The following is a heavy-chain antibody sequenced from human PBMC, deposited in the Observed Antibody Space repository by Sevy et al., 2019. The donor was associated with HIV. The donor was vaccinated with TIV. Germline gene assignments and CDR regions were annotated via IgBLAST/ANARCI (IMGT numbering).Heavy chain of an antibody. CDR3: ARKGATLTTLYAFHI. D-gene: IGHD4-4*01. J-gene: IGHJ3*02. Sequence: SETLSLTCTVSGGSISDHYWSWIRQPPGKGLEWIGYFYYVSGTTNYNPSLKSRVTISIDTSKNQYSLIVSSVTAAATAAYYCARKGATLTTLYAFHIWGQGTMVTVSS. V-gene: IGHV4-59*11. CDR1: GGSISDHY. CDR2: FYYVSGTT.